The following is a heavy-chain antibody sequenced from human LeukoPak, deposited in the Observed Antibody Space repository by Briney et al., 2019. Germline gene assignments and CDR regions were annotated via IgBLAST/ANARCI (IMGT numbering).Heavy chain of an antibody. J-gene: IGHJ6*03. D-gene: IGHD2-2*02. CDR3: ARAVRGYCSSTSCYTPGVYYYYMDV. Sequence: ASVKVSCKASGYTFTSYGISWVRQAPGQGLEWMGWINPNSGGTNYAQKFQGRVTMTRDTSISTAYMELSRLRSDDTAVYYCARAVRGYCSSTSCYTPGVYYYYMDVWGKGTTVTVSS. CDR2: INPNSGGT. CDR1: GYTFTSYG. V-gene: IGHV1-2*02.